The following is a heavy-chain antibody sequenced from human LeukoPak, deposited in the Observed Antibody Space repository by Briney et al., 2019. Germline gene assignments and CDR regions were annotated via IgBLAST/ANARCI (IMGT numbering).Heavy chain of an antibody. D-gene: IGHD2-2*02. CDR1: GGSFSGYY. CDR3: ARYRGNSRIQVVPAAIKGKYYFDY. J-gene: IGHJ4*02. CDR2: INHSGST. V-gene: IGHV4-34*01. Sequence: SETLSLTCAVYGGSFSGYYWSWIRQPPGKGLEWIGEINHSGSTNYNPSLKSRVTISVDTSKNQFSLKLSSVTAADTAVYYCARYRGNSRIQVVPAAIKGKYYFDYWGQGTLVTVSS.